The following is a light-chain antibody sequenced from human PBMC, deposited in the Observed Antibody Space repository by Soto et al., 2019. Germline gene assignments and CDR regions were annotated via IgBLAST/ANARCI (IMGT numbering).Light chain of an antibody. CDR2: GNS. V-gene: IGLV1-40*01. CDR1: SSNIGAGYD. Sequence: QLVLTQPPSVSGAPGQRVTISCTGSSSNIGAGYDVHWYQQLPGTAPKLLIYGNSNRPSGVPDRFSGSKSGTSASLAITGRQAEDEADYYCQSYDSSLSGSVVFGGGTQLTVL. CDR3: QSYDSSLSGSVV. J-gene: IGLJ2*01.